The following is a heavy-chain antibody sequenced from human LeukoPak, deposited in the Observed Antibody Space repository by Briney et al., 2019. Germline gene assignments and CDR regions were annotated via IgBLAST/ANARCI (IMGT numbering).Heavy chain of an antibody. D-gene: IGHD3-9*01. V-gene: IGHV4-34*01. J-gene: IGHJ4*02. Sequence: SETLSLTCAVYGGSFSGYYWSWIRQSPGKGLEWIGEINHSGSTNYNPSLKSRVTISVDTSKNQFSLKLSSVTAADTAVYYCARHARGVRYFDCTYDYWGQGTLVTVSS. CDR1: GGSFSGYY. CDR2: INHSGST. CDR3: ARHARGVRYFDCTYDY.